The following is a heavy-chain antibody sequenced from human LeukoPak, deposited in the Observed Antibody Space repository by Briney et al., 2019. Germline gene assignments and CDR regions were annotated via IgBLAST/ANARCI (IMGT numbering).Heavy chain of an antibody. Sequence: GGSLRLSCAASGFTFSSYEMNWVRQAPGKGLEWVSYISSSGSTIYYADSVKGRFTISRDNAKNSLYLQMNSLRAEDTAVYYCTRGWGAAHLDYWGQGTLVTVSS. CDR3: TRGWGAAHLDY. CDR2: ISSSGSTI. J-gene: IGHJ4*02. V-gene: IGHV3-48*03. CDR1: GFTFSSYE. D-gene: IGHD6-6*01.